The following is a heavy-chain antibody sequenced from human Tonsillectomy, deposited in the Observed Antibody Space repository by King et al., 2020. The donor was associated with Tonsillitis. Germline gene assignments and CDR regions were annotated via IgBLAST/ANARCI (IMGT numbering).Heavy chain of an antibody. Sequence: VQLVQSGGGVVQPGRSLRLSCAASGFTFSSYDMYWVRQAPGKGLEWVAVISYDGSYKYYADSVTGRFTISRDNSKNKVYLQMNSLRAEDTAVYYCARDRDGYMVDYWGQGTLVTVSS. CDR2: ISYDGSYK. D-gene: IGHD5-24*01. J-gene: IGHJ4*02. V-gene: IGHV3-33*05. CDR3: ARDRDGYMVDY. CDR1: GFTFSSYD.